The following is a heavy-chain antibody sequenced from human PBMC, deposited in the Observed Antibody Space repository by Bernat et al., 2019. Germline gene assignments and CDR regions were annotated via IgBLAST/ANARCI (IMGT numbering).Heavy chain of an antibody. Sequence: EVQLVESGGGLVKPGGSLRLPCAASGSTFGSYSMNWVCQGPGKGREWVSSVSSSISYIYYADAVKGRFTISIDNAKNSLYLQMNSLRAEDTAVYYCAGDQYSGSYFSDYWGQGTLVTVSS. V-gene: IGHV3-21*01. J-gene: IGHJ4*02. CDR1: GSTFGSYS. D-gene: IGHD1-26*01. CDR3: AGDQYSGSYFSDY. CDR2: VSSSISYI.